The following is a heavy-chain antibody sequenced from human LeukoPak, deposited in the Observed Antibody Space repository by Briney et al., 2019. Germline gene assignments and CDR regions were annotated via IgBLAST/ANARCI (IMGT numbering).Heavy chain of an antibody. CDR1: GFTFSDYY. V-gene: IGHV3-11*03. CDR2: ISGRGSDT. CDR3: AITARIPEA. J-gene: IGHJ4*02. D-gene: IGHD1-14*01. Sequence: GGSLRLSCAAPGFTFSDYYMSWIRQAPGKGLGSISYISGRGSDTNYADSVRGRFTISRDNAKNSLYLQMNSLTADDTAVYYCAITARIPEAWGQGTLVTVSS.